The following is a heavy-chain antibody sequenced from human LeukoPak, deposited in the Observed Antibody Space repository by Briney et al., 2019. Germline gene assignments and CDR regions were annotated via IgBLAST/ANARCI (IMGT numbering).Heavy chain of an antibody. CDR1: GYTFTGYY. Sequence: ASVKVSCKASGYTFTGYYMHWVRQAPGQGLEWVGWINPNSGGTNYAQKFQGRVTMTRDTSISTAYMELSRLRSDDTAVYYCASLTPLTGYYEGYYWGQGTLVTVSS. J-gene: IGHJ4*02. V-gene: IGHV1-2*02. CDR2: INPNSGGT. D-gene: IGHD3-9*01. CDR3: ASLTPLTGYYEGYY.